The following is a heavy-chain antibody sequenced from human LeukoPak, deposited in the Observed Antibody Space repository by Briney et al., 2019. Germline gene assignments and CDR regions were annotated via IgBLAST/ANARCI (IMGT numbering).Heavy chain of an antibody. CDR1: GYSFTSYW. Sequence: GESLKISCKGSGYSFTSYWIGWVRQMPGKGLEWMGIIYPGDSDTRYSPSFQGQVTISADKSISTAYLQWSSLKASDTAMYYCARLQGRTSHGTTGDYWGQGTLVTVSS. J-gene: IGHJ4*02. CDR2: IYPGDSDT. V-gene: IGHV5-51*01. CDR3: ARLQGRTSHGTTGDY. D-gene: IGHD1-7*01.